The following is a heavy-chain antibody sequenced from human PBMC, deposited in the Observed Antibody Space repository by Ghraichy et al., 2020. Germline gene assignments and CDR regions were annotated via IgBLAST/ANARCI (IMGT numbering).Heavy chain of an antibody. D-gene: IGHD5-18*01. Sequence: SQTLSLTCTVSGGSIFSDTYFWGWLRQPPGKGLEWIGCIFVGGSTHYKPSLKSRVTISADTSKNQVSLKVSSMTAADTAVYYCARQAPYSPPVYGMDVWGQGTPVTVSS. CDR1: GGSIFSDTYF. V-gene: IGHV4-39*01. CDR3: ARQAPYSPPVYGMDV. CDR2: IFVGGST. J-gene: IGHJ6*02.